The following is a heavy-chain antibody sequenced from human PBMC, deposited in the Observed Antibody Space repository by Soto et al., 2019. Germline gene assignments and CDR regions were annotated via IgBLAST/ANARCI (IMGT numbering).Heavy chain of an antibody. Sequence: GGSLRLSCAASGFTFSSYWMTWVRQAPGKGLEWVANIKEDGSEKNYVDSVEGRFTISRDNAENSLYLQVNSLRAEDTAVYYCARDGPMDRAFDIWGQGTMVTVSS. CDR3: ARDGPMDRAFDI. CDR2: IKEDGSEK. D-gene: IGHD3-10*01. V-gene: IGHV3-7*01. J-gene: IGHJ3*02. CDR1: GFTFSSYW.